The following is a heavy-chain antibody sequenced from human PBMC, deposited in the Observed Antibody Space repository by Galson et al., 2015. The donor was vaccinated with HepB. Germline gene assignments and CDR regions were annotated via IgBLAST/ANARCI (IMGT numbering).Heavy chain of an antibody. CDR3: ASMTTVTTFRGDWFDP. D-gene: IGHD4-17*01. J-gene: IGHJ5*02. Sequence: SLRLSCAASGFTFSSYGMHWVRQAPGKGLEWVAVISYDGSNKYYADSVKGRFTISRGNSKNTLYLQMNSLRAEDTAVYYCASMTTVTTFRGDWFDPWGQGTLVTVSS. CDR1: GFTFSSYG. V-gene: IGHV3-30*03. CDR2: ISYDGSNK.